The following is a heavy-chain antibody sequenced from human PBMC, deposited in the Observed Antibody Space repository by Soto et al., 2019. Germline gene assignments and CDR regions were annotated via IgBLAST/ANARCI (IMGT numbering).Heavy chain of an antibody. CDR2: IYWDDDK. V-gene: IGHV2-5*02. J-gene: IGHJ4*02. D-gene: IGHD3-10*01. Sequence: SGPTLVNPTQTLTITCPFSGFSLTTSGVGVGWIRQPPGEALEWLTLIYWDDDKRYSPSLKTRLTITKDTSKNQVVLTMTNMDPVDTATYYCARYYFGSGLYFFDYWGQGTLVTVSS. CDR1: GFSLTTSGVG. CDR3: ARYYFGSGLYFFDY.